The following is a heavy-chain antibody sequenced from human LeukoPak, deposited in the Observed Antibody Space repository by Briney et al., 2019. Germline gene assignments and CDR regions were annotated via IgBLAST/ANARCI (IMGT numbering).Heavy chain of an antibody. D-gene: IGHD6-25*01. V-gene: IGHV4-34*01. CDR3: ARGTSSGPYYFDY. J-gene: IGHJ4*02. Sequence: PSETPSLTCAVYGGSFSGYYWSWIRQPPGKGLEWIGEINHSGSTNYNPSLKSRVTISVGTSKNQFSLKLSSVTAADTAVYYCARGTSSGPYYFDYWGQGTLVTVSS. CDR2: INHSGST. CDR1: GGSFSGYY.